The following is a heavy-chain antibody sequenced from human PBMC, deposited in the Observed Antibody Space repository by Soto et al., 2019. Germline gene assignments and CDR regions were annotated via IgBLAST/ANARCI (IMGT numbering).Heavy chain of an antibody. D-gene: IGHD4-17*01. CDR3: ASERGAYGDRGGEYFQH. Sequence: QVQLVQSGAEVKKPGASVKVSCKASGYTFTSYYMHWVRQAPGQGLEWMGKINPSGGSTSYAQKCQGRVTMTRDSSTSTGYMQPSRLRSEDTAVYYCASERGAYGDRGGEYFQHWGQGSLVTVSS. CDR2: INPSGGST. V-gene: IGHV1-46*01. J-gene: IGHJ1*01. CDR1: GYTFTSYY.